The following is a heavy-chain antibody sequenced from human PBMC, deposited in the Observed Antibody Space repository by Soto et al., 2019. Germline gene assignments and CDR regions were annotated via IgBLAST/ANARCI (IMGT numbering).Heavy chain of an antibody. CDR2: TRNKANSHTT. J-gene: IGHJ4*02. D-gene: IGHD4-17*01. CDR1: GFTFSDHY. V-gene: IGHV3-72*01. CDR3: ARATTVTDY. Sequence: PGGSLRLSCAASGFTFSDHYMDWVRQAPGKGLEWVGRTRNKANSHTTEYAASVKGRFTTSRDDSKNSLYLQMNSLKVEDTAVYYCARATTVTDYWGQGALVTVSS.